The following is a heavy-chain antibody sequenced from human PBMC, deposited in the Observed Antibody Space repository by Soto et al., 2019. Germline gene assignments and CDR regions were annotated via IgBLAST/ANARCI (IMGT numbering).Heavy chain of an antibody. CDR1: GYTFTGYY. V-gene: IGHV1-2*04. Sequence: GASVKVSCKASGYTFTGYYMHGVLQSGVQWLEWMGWINPNSGGTNYAQKFQGWVTMTRDTSISTAYMELSRLRSDDTAVYYCARMGSSSWYRDYYYGMDVWGQGTTVTVSS. CDR3: ARMGSSSWYRDYYYGMDV. J-gene: IGHJ6*02. CDR2: INPNSGGT. D-gene: IGHD6-13*01.